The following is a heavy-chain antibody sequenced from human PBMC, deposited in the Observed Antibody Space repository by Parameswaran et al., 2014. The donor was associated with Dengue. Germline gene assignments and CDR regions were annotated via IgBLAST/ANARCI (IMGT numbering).Heavy chain of an antibody. CDR2: IIPIFGTA. J-gene: IGHJ4*02. CDR3: AGGLGQNFDY. V-gene: IGHV1-69*15. Sequence: WVRQAPGQGLEWMGRIIPIFGTANYAQKFQGRVTITADESTSTAYMELSSLRSEDTAVYYCAGGLGQNFDYWGQGTLVTVSS. D-gene: IGHD3-16*01.